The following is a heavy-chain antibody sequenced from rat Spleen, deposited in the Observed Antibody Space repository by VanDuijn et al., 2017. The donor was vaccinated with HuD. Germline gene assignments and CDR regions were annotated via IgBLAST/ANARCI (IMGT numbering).Heavy chain of an antibody. CDR1: GFTFSNYY. J-gene: IGHJ2*01. CDR2: ISTGGST. D-gene: IGHD1-4*01. Sequence: EVQLVESGGGLVQPGRSMKLSCAASGFTFSNYYMAWVRQAPTKGLEWVASISTGGSTYYPDSVKGRFTISRDNAKSTLYLQMNSLRSEDTATYYCTRDDVLPGYNYFDYWGQGVMVTVSS. CDR3: TRDDVLPGYNYFDY. V-gene: IGHV5-25*01.